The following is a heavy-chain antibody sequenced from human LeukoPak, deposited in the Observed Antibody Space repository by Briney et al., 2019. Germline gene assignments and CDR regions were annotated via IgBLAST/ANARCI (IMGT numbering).Heavy chain of an antibody. D-gene: IGHD3-10*01. Sequence: SETLSLTCTVSGGSISSGSYYWSWIRQPAGKGLEWIGRIYTSGSTNYNPSLKSRVTISVDTSKNQFSLKLSSVTAADTAVYYCARSVLLWFGELFEAAFDIWGQGTMVTISS. J-gene: IGHJ3*02. CDR2: IYTSGST. V-gene: IGHV4-61*02. CDR1: GGSISSGSYY. CDR3: ARSVLLWFGELFEAAFDI.